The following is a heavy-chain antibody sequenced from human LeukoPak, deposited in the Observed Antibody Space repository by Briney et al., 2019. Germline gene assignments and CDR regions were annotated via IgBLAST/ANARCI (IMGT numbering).Heavy chain of an antibody. D-gene: IGHD3-10*01. Sequence: GASVKVSCTASGGTFSSYAISWVRQAPGQGLEWMGGIIPIFGTANYAQKFQGRVTITADESTSTAYMELSSLRSEDTAVYYCARERYYYGSGSCSACWFDPWGQGTLVAVSS. CDR2: IIPIFGTA. CDR1: GGTFSSYA. V-gene: IGHV1-69*13. J-gene: IGHJ5*02. CDR3: ARERYYYGSGSCSACWFDP.